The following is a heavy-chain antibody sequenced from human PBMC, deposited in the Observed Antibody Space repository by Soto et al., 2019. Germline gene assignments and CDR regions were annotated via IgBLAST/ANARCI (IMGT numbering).Heavy chain of an antibody. J-gene: IGHJ4*02. Sequence: EVQLVESGGGLVQPGGSLRLSCAASGFTVSSNYMSWVRQAPGKGLEWVSVIYSGGSTYYADSVKGRFTISRDNSKNTLYLQMNSLRAGDTAVYYCARAGGYYDSTRTYWGQGTLVTVSS. D-gene: IGHD3-22*01. V-gene: IGHV3-66*01. CDR3: ARAGGYYDSTRTY. CDR1: GFTVSSNY. CDR2: IYSGGST.